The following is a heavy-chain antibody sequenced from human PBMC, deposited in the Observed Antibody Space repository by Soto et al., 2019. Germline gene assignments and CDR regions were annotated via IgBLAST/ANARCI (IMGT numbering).Heavy chain of an antibody. Sequence: PGGSLRLSCAASGFTFSSYAMSWVRQTPGKGLEWVSAISGSGGSTYYADSVKGRFTISRDNSKNTLYLQMNSPRAEDTAVYYCAKAGPYSSGWYVDYWGQGTLVTVSS. V-gene: IGHV3-23*01. CDR2: ISGSGGST. J-gene: IGHJ4*02. CDR3: AKAGPYSSGWYVDY. CDR1: GFTFSSYA. D-gene: IGHD6-19*01.